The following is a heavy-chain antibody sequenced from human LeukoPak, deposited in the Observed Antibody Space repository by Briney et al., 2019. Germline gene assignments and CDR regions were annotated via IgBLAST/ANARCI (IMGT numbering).Heavy chain of an antibody. CDR3: AREKDSYAPN. CDR1: GYTFTSYD. CDR2: MSPNSGDT. Sequence: ASVKVSCKASGYTFTSYDFNWVRQATGQRPEWMGWMSPNSGDTGYAQKFQDRVTMTRNTSISTAYMELSSLRSEDTAVYYCAREKDSYAPNWGQGTLVTVSS. D-gene: IGHD5-18*01. V-gene: IGHV1-8*01. J-gene: IGHJ4*02.